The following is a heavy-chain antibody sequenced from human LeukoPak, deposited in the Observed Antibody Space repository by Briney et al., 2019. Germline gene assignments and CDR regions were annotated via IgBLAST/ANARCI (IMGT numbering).Heavy chain of an antibody. J-gene: IGHJ4*02. CDR2: ISYDGSNK. V-gene: IGHV3-30*18. D-gene: IGHD1-26*01. CDR3: AKDPSGTNDY. CDR1: GFTFSSYG. Sequence: PGRSLRLSCAASGFTFSSYGMHWVRQAPGKGLEWVTVISYDGSNKYYADSVKGRFTISRDNSKNTLYLQMNSLRAEDTAVYYCAKDPSGTNDYWGQGTLVTVSS.